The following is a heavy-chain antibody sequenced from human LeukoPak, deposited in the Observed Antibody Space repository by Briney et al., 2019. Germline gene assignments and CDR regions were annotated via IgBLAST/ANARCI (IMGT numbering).Heavy chain of an antibody. CDR3: ARVGMITFGGVIVFDY. J-gene: IGHJ4*02. D-gene: IGHD3-16*02. CDR2: IYYSGST. V-gene: IGHV4-61*01. CDR1: GGSVSSSSDY. Sequence: PSETLSLTCTVSGGSVSSSSDYWNWIRQPPGKGLEWIGYIYYSGSTNYNPSLKSRVTISVDTSKNQFSLKLNSVPAADTAVYYCARVGMITFGGVIVFDYWGQGTLVTVSS.